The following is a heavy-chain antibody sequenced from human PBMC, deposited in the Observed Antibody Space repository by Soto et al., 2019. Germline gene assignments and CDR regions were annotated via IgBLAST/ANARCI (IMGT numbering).Heavy chain of an antibody. Sequence: QVQLVQSGSEVKKPGSSVKVSCKASGGSFSSNPISWVRQAPGQGLEWMAGIIPIFATVHYAQKFQGRVTITADETTRTAYMELTSNRSEDTAVYFCARGSRGNSSDPRYYFNSWSQGTLVTASS. CDR2: IIPIFATV. CDR3: ARGSRGNSSDPRYYFNS. CDR1: GGSFSSNP. V-gene: IGHV1-69*01. D-gene: IGHD5-18*01. J-gene: IGHJ4*02.